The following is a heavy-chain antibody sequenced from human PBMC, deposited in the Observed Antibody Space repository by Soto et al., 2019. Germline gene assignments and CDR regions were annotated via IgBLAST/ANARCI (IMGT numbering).Heavy chain of an antibody. CDR2: INHSGST. CDR1: GGSFSGYY. CDR3: ARWASNCSGGSCYFSYYYYGMDV. Sequence: PSETLSLTCAVYGGSFSGYYWSWIRQPPGKGLEWIGEINHSGSTNYNPSLKSRVTISVDTSKNQFSLKLSSVTAADTAVYYCARWASNCSGGSCYFSYYYYGMDVWGQGTTVTVSS. D-gene: IGHD2-15*01. V-gene: IGHV4-34*01. J-gene: IGHJ6*02.